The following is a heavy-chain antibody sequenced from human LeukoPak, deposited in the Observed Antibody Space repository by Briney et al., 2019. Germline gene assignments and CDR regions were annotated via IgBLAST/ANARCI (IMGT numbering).Heavy chain of an antibody. CDR1: GFTLTSYG. D-gene: IGHD3-10*01. Sequence: GGTRKLSCAAYGFTLTSYGMHWVRQAQGKGPEWVSFIRTDGTTKYYADSVEGRFTISRDSAKNTLYLQMNSLRAEDTAVYYCARDLFGSGSYDHWGQGTLVTVSS. CDR3: ARDLFGSGSYDH. CDR2: IRTDGTTK. J-gene: IGHJ4*02. V-gene: IGHV3-30*02.